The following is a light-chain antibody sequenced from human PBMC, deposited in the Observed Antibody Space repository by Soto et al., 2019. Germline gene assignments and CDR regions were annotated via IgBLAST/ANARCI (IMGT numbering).Light chain of an antibody. CDR2: RNN. Sequence: QSVLTQPPSASGTPGQRVTISCSGSSSNIGSNYVYWYQQLPGTAPKLLIYRNNQRPSGVPDRFSGSKSGTSASLAISGLLSEDESDYYCAAWDDSLYVVFGGGTKLTVL. J-gene: IGLJ2*01. V-gene: IGLV1-47*01. CDR1: SSNIGSNY. CDR3: AAWDDSLYVV.